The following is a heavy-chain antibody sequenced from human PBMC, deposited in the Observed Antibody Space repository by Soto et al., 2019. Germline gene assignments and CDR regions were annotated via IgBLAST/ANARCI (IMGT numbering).Heavy chain of an antibody. J-gene: IGHJ6*02. V-gene: IGHV1-69*12. CDR1: GGSFSSLG. CDR3: AAEEGMDEVDYFYVMEV. CDR2: IIPTFGKP. Sequence: QVQLEQSGAEVRQPGSSVKVSCKASGGSFSSLGLSWVRRAPGQGLEWMGGIIPTFGKPTYTQKFQARITIPADESTRTAYMELTSLTSEDTAVYYCAAEEGMDEVDYFYVMEVWGQGTAVTV. D-gene: IGHD5-12*01.